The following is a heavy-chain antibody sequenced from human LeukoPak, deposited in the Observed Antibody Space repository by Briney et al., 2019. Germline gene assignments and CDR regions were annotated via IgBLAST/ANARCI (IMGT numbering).Heavy chain of an antibody. D-gene: IGHD6-13*01. J-gene: IGHJ4*02. CDR2: IYTSGST. CDR1: GGSISSGSYY. Sequence: SQTLSLTCTVSGGSISSGSYYWSWIRQPGGKGLEWIGRIYTSGSTNYNPSLKSRVTMSVDTSKNQFSLKLSSVTAADTAVYYCARFSSIAAAFDYWGQGTLVTVSS. V-gene: IGHV4-61*02. CDR3: ARFSSIAAAFDY.